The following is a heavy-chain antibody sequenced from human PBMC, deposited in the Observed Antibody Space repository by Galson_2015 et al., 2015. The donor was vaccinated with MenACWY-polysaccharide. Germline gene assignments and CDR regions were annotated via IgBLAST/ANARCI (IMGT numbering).Heavy chain of an antibody. CDR3: TTGIQLDH. CDR1: GFTFSNAW. Sequence: SLRLSGAGSGFTFSNAWMSWVRQAPGKGLEWVGRVKSKVNGGTIDYPAPVKGRFTISRDDSKNMVYLQMNSLKTEDTAVYYCTTGIQLDHWGQGTLVTVSS. CDR2: VKSKVNGGTI. J-gene: IGHJ4*02. D-gene: IGHD5-18*01. V-gene: IGHV3-15*01.